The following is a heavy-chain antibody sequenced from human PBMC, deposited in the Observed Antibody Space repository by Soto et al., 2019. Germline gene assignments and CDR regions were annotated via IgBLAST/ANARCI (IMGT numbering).Heavy chain of an antibody. D-gene: IGHD6-19*01. V-gene: IGHV3-53*01. J-gene: IGHJ4*02. CDR2: IYSAGTT. CDR1: GFTVSNNY. Sequence: GGSLRLSCAASGFTVSNNYMTWGRQAPGMGLEWVSLIYSAGTTYYADSVKGRFTISRDHSRNTLYLQMNSLRGEDTAVYYCARGGYSSGWYIDYWGQGTLVTVSS. CDR3: ARGGYSSGWYIDY.